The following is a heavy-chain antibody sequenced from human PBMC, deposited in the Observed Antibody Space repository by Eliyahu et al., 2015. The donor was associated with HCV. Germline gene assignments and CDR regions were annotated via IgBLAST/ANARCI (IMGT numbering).Heavy chain of an antibody. V-gene: IGHV1-46*01. CDR2: INPSGGSA. CDR1: GYXFXNYY. Sequence: QVQLVQSGAEVKKPGASVKVSCKASGYXFXNYYMHWXRXGPGQGLEWRGVINPSGGSATNAQIFQGRLTVTRDTSTSTVYMELSSLRSEDTAVYYCARAGGVLQYNDYFNFYDNGMDVWGQGTTVTV. CDR3: ARAGGVLQYNDYFNFYDNGMDV. D-gene: IGHD2/OR15-2a*01. J-gene: IGHJ6*02.